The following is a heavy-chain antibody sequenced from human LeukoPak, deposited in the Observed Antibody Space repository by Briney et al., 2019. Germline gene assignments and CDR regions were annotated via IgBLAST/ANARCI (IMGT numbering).Heavy chain of an antibody. CDR3: ARGDYANNWFDP. V-gene: IGHV5-10-1*01. J-gene: IGHJ5*02. CDR1: GYSFTSYW. Sequence: GESLRIPCKGSGYSFTSYWISWVRQMPGKGLEWMGRIDPSDSYTNYSPSFQGHVTISADKSISTAYLQWSSLKASDTAMYYCARGDYANNWFDPWGQGTLVTVSS. CDR2: IDPSDSYT. D-gene: IGHD3-16*01.